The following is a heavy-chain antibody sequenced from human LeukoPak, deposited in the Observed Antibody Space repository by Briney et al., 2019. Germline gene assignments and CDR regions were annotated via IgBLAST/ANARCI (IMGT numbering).Heavy chain of an antibody. CDR3: VRDGQGSTPLDY. J-gene: IGHJ4*02. Sequence: GGSLRLSCAASGFTFSSYWMHWVRQAPGKGLVWVSRINSDGSSTSYADSVKGRFTISRDNAKNTLYLQMNSLRAEDTAVYFCVRDGQGSTPLDYWGQGTLVTVSS. CDR2: INSDGSST. V-gene: IGHV3-74*01. CDR1: GFTFSSYW. D-gene: IGHD2-15*01.